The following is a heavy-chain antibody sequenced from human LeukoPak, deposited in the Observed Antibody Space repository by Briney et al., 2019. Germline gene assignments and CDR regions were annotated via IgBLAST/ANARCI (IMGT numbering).Heavy chain of an antibody. CDR3: AKDSDYDFWSGYYSVY. CDR2: ISGSGGST. D-gene: IGHD3-3*01. CDR1: GFTFSSYA. V-gene: IGHV3-23*01. Sequence: GGSLRLSCAASGFTFSSYAMSWVRQASGKGLEWVSAISGSGGSTYYADSVKGRFTISRDNSKNTLYLQMNSLRAEDTAVYYCAKDSDYDFWSGYYSVYWGQGTLVTVSS. J-gene: IGHJ4*02.